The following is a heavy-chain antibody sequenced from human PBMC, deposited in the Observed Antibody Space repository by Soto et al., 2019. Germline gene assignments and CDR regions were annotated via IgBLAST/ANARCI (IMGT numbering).Heavy chain of an antibody. CDR3: AXXXXXXXXXXXSGFXY. CDR1: GFSXTTSGXG. J-gene: IGHJ4*02. V-gene: IGHV2-5*02. CDR2: IYWDDDK. Sequence: QITLKESGPTLVKPTQTLXXXXXXXGFSXTTSGXGVGWXXQPPGKALEWLALIYWDDDKRYSPSLKSRLTITKDTSKNQVVLTMTNMDPVDTATYYCAXXXXXXXXXXXSGFXYWGQGTLVTVSS.